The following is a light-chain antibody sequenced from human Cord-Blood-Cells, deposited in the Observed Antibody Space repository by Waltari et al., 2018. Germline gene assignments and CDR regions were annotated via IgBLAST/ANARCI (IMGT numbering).Light chain of an antibody. Sequence: DIQMTQSPSSLSASVGDRVTITCQASQDISNYLNWYQQKPGKAPKLLIYDASNLETGVPSRFSGSGSVTDFTCTISSLQPEDIATYYCQQYDNLPRTFGQGTKLEIK. CDR1: QDISNY. V-gene: IGKV1-33*01. CDR2: DAS. J-gene: IGKJ2*01. CDR3: QQYDNLPRT.